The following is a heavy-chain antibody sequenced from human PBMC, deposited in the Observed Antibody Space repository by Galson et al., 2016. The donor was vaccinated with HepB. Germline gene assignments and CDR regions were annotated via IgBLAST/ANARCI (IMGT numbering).Heavy chain of an antibody. D-gene: IGHD3-10*01. V-gene: IGHV3-30*01. J-gene: IGHJ4*02. CDR3: WGFRQEVKKTHDY. CDR1: GFKFSNFP. Sequence: SLRLSCAASGFKFSNFPMHWVRQAPGKGLQWLALISYDGKNTLYADAVKGRFTISRDNSNNTLSLQMNGLRPEDTALYHCWGFRQEVKKTHDYWGQGALVIVSS. CDR2: ISYDGKNT.